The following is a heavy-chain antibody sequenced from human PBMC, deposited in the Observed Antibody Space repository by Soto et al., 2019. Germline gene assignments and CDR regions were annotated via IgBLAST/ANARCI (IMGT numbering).Heavy chain of an antibody. D-gene: IGHD5-18*01. Sequence: GGSLRLSCVVSGFSFSTSWMGWVRQAPGNGLEWVATINEDGSETHYVDSVKGRFTISRDSAMNSVSLQMNSLRAEDTAVYYCARDTLWNTAMGVFDHWGQGSLVTVSS. V-gene: IGHV3-7*03. CDR2: INEDGSET. J-gene: IGHJ4*02. CDR1: GFSFSTSW. CDR3: ARDTLWNTAMGVFDH.